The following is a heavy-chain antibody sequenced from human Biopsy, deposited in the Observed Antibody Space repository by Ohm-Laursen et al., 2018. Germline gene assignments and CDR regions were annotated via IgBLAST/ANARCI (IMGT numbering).Heavy chain of an antibody. D-gene: IGHD6-25*01. Sequence: TLSLTCAVYGESFNGYYWSWIRQTPGKGLEWIGEINHSGRTNYNPSLKSRVSISVDTSKNQFSLKPNSVTVADTAVYYCARHSAEKSGYDGDYFDYWGQGTLVTVSS. V-gene: IGHV4-34*09. CDR1: GESFNGYY. CDR3: ARHSAEKSGYDGDYFDY. J-gene: IGHJ4*02. CDR2: INHSGRT.